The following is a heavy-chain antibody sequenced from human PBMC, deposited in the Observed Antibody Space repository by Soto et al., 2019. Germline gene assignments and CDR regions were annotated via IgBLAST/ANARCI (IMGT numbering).Heavy chain of an antibody. V-gene: IGHV1-69*13. CDR2: IIPIFGTA. CDR1: GGTFSSYA. CDR3: ARATIFGVGITIGSDYYYGMDV. D-gene: IGHD3-3*01. J-gene: IGHJ6*04. Sequence: SVKVSCKASGGTFSSYAISWVRQAPGQGLEWMGGIIPIFGTANYAQKFQGRVTITADESTSTAYMELSSLRSEDTAVYYCARATIFGVGITIGSDYYYGMDVWGKGTTVTVSS.